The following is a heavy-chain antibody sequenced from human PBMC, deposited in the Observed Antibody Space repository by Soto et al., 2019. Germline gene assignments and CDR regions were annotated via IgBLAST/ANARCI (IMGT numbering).Heavy chain of an antibody. J-gene: IGHJ4*02. CDR2: ISSRSSYI. D-gene: IGHD2-15*01. CDR3: ARYQTLGYCSGGTCFPGY. CDR1: GFSFSGYS. V-gene: IGHV3-21*02. Sequence: EVQLVESGGSLVKPGGSLRLSCEASGFSFSGYSMNWVRQAPGKGLEWVASISSRSSYIYYGDSVKGRFTISRDNAKNSLYLQMNSLRAEDTAVYYGARYQTLGYCSGGTCFPGYWGQGTLVTVSS.